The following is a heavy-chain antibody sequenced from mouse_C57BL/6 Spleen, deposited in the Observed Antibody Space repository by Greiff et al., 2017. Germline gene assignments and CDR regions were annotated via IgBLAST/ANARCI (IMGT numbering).Heavy chain of an antibody. D-gene: IGHD1-1*01. CDR2: IYPSDSET. CDR3: ALTTVVAYYAMDY. CDR1: GYTFTSYW. Sequence: QVQLQQPGAELVRPGSSVKLSCKASGYTFTSYWMDWVKQRPGQGLEWIGNIYPSDSETHYNQKFKDKATLTVDKSSSTAYMQLSSLTSEDSAVYYCALTTVVAYYAMDYWGQGTSVTVSS. J-gene: IGHJ4*01. V-gene: IGHV1-61*01.